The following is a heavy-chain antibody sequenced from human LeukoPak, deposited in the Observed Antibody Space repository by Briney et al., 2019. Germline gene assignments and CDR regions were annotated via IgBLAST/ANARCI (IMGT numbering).Heavy chain of an antibody. J-gene: IGHJ3*02. CDR2: ISSSSSYI. V-gene: IGHV3-21*04. Sequence: GGSLRLSCAASGFTFSDYSMNWVRQAPGKGLEWVSSISSSSSYIYYADSVKGRFTISRDDSKNTVYLQMNSLRAEDTAVYYCARWTNFHAFDIWGQGTLVTVSS. D-gene: IGHD1-1*01. CDR3: ARWTNFHAFDI. CDR1: GFTFSDYS.